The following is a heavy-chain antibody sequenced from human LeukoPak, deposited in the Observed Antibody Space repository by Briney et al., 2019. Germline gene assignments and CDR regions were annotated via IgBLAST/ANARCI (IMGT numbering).Heavy chain of an antibody. D-gene: IGHD1-14*01. CDR2: INPNSGGT. V-gene: IGHV1-2*02. J-gene: IGHJ4*02. CDR1: GYTFTGYY. Sequence: ASVKVSCKASGYTFTGYYMHWVRQAPGQGLEWMGWINPNSGGTNYAQKFQGRVTMTSDTSTSTVYMELNSLRSEDTAVYYCANSEYRDYFDYWGQGTLVTVSS. CDR3: ANSEYRDYFDY.